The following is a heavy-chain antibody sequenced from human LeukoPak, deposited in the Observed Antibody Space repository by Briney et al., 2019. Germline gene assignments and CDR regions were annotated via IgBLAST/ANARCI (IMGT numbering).Heavy chain of an antibody. J-gene: IGHJ6*03. V-gene: IGHV4-34*01. D-gene: IGHD3-3*01. CDR3: ARERRYDFWSGYPQNYYYYYYMDV. CDR1: GGSFSGYY. CDR2: INHSGST. Sequence: SETLSLTCAVYGGSFSGYYWSWIRQPPGKGLEWIGEINHSGSTNYNPSLKSRVTISVDTSKNQFSLKLSSVTAADTAVYYCARERRYDFWSGYPQNYYYYYYMDVWGKGTTVTVSS.